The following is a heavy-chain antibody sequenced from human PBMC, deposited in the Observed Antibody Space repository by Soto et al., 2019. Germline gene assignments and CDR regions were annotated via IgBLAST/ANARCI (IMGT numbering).Heavy chain of an antibody. D-gene: IGHD4-17*01. Sequence: QVQLQESGPGLVKPSQTLSLTCTVSGGSISSGGYYWSWIRQHPGKGLEWIGYIYYSGSTYYNPSLKSRVTISVDTSKNQCSLKLSSVTAADTAVYYCARDPDSNDYVDYVSGYFDLWGRGTLVTVSS. V-gene: IGHV4-31*03. CDR1: GGSISSGGYY. CDR3: ARDPDSNDYVDYVSGYFDL. J-gene: IGHJ2*01. CDR2: IYYSGST.